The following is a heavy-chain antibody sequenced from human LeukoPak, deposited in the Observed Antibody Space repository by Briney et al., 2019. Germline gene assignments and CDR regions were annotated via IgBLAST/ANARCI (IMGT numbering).Heavy chain of an antibody. CDR2: INPNSGGT. Sequence: ASVKVSCKASGYTFTSYYMHWVRQAPGQGLEWMGWINPNSGGTNYAQKFQGRVTMTRDTSISTAYMELSRLRSDDTAVYYCARVLGVELLRAAFDIWGQGTMVTVSS. D-gene: IGHD1-7*01. J-gene: IGHJ3*02. CDR1: GYTFTSYY. CDR3: ARVLGVELLRAAFDI. V-gene: IGHV1-2*02.